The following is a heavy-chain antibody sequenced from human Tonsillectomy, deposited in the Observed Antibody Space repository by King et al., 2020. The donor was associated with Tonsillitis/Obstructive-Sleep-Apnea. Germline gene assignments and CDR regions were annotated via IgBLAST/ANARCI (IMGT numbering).Heavy chain of an antibody. J-gene: IGHJ4*02. Sequence: VQLQQWGAGLLKPSETLSLTCAVYGGSFSGYYWSWIRQPPGKGLEWIGELDHSGSTNYNPSIKSRVTISVDTSTNQLSLKLSSVTAADTAVYYCAREGSTGWFDYWGQGTLVTVSS. CDR2: LDHSGST. CDR3: AREGSTGWFDY. CDR1: GGSFSGYY. V-gene: IGHV4-34*01. D-gene: IGHD6-19*01.